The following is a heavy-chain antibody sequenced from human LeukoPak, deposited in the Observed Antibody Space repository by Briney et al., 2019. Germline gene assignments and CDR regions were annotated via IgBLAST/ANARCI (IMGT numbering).Heavy chain of an antibody. CDR1: GFTFSSYA. CDR2: ISGSGGST. D-gene: IGHD3-22*01. CDR3: AKNVVEYYYDSSGYYGGVDY. Sequence: GGPLRLSCAASGFTFSSYAMSWVPQAPGKGLEWVSAISGSGGSTYYADSVKGRFTISRDNSKNTLYLQMNSLRAEDTAVYYCAKNVVEYYYDSSGYYGGVDYWGQGTLVPVSS. J-gene: IGHJ4*02. V-gene: IGHV3-23*01.